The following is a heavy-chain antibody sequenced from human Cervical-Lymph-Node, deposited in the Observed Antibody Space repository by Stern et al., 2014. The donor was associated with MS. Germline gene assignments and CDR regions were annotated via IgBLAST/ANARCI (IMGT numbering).Heavy chain of an antibody. V-gene: IGHV5-51*01. CDR2: IYPTDSET. CDR3: ATHTSNWYGPEY. D-gene: IGHD6-13*01. CDR1: EYTFTSYW. J-gene: IGHJ4*02. Sequence: MQLVQSGAEVKKPGESLKISCKGSEYTFTSYWIAWVRQMPGKGLEWMGIIYPTDSETRYSPSFQGQVTISADKSINTAYLQWSSLKASDTAMYYCATHTSNWYGPEYWGQGTLVTVSS.